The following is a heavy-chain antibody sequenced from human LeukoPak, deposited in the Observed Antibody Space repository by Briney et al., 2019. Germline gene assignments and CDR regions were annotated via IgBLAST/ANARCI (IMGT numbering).Heavy chain of an antibody. CDR1: GFTFSDYY. D-gene: IGHD6-13*01. Sequence: PGGSLRLSCAASGFTFSDYYMSWIRQAPGKGLEWVSHISSSGNSIYYADSVKGRFTISRDNAKNSLHLQMNSLRAEDTAVYYCERFPTGATSDIPYIAVAEPPYGMDVWGQGTTVTVSS. CDR3: ERFPTGATSDIPYIAVAEPPYGMDV. CDR2: ISSSGNSI. V-gene: IGHV3-11*01. J-gene: IGHJ6*02.